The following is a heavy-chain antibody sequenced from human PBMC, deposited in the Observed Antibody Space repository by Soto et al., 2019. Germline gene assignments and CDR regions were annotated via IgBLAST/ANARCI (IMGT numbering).Heavy chain of an antibody. CDR2: INHSGST. J-gene: IGHJ5*02. CDR3: ARGDYDFWSGYYTGRWFDP. D-gene: IGHD3-3*01. V-gene: IGHV4-34*01. Sequence: SETLSLTXAVYGGSFSGYYWSWIRQPPGKGLEWIGEINHSGSTNYNPSLKSRVTISVDTSKNQFSLKLSSVTAADTAVYYCARGDYDFWSGYYTGRWFDPWGQGTLVTVSS. CDR1: GGSFSGYY.